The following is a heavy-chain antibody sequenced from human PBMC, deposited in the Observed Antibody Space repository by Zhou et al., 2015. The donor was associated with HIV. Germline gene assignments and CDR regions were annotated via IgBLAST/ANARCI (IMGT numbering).Heavy chain of an antibody. D-gene: IGHD5-24*01. CDR3: ARGRVEMATIEGLNAFDI. V-gene: IGHV1-3*05. Sequence: QVQLVQSGAEEKKPGASVKVSCKASGYTFTSYAMHWVRQAPGQRLEWMGWINAGNGNTKYSQKFQGRVTITADESTSTAYMELSSLRSEDTAVYYCARGRVEMATIEGLNAFDIWGQGTMVTVSS. CDR1: GYTFTSYA. CDR2: INAGNGNT. J-gene: IGHJ3*02.